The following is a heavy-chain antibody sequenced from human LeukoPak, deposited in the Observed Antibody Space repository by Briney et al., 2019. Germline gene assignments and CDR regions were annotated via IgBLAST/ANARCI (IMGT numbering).Heavy chain of an antibody. D-gene: IGHD4-17*01. V-gene: IGHV1-24*01. CDR3: ASHPRGYGDYEGSFDY. CDR1: GYTLTELS. CDR2: FDPEDGET. J-gene: IGHJ4*02. Sequence: ASVNVSCKVSGYTLTELSMHWVRQAPGKGLEWMGGFDPEDGETIYAQKFQGRVTMTEDTSTDTAYMELSSLRSEDTAVYYCASHPRGYGDYEGSFDYWGQGTLVTVSS.